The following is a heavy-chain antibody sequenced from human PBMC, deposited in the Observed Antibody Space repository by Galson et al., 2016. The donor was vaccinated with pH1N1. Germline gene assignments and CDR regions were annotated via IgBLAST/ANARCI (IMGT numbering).Heavy chain of an antibody. J-gene: IGHJ4*02. CDR2: ITKRPEGYTT. D-gene: IGHD1-14*01. CDR3: TRENHQKFDD. Sequence: SLRLSCAASGFMFSGFSMDWVRQAPGKGLEWVGRITKRPEGYTTQDATSVKGRFIISRDDSKDLLYLQMNSLKTEDTAVYYCTRENHQKFDDWGKGTLVTFSS. V-gene: IGHV3-72*01. CDR1: GFMFSGFS.